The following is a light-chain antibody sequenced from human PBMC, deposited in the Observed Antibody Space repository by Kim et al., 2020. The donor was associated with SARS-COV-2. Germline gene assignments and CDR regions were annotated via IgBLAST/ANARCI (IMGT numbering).Light chain of an antibody. J-gene: IGKJ1*01. CDR1: RSVSSNY. V-gene: IGKV3-20*01. CDR3: QQYSSSPAT. Sequence: SAGERAPLACRASRSVSSNYLAWYQQKPGQAPKLLIYGASSRATGIPDRFSGSGSGTDFTLTITRLEPEDFAVYYCQQYSSSPATFGQGTKVDIK. CDR2: GAS.